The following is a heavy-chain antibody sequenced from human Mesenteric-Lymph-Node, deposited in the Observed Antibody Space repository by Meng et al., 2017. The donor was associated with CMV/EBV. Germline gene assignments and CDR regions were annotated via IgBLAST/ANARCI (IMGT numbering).Heavy chain of an antibody. V-gene: IGHV3-21*01. J-gene: IGHJ4*02. CDR2: ISSSSSYI. D-gene: IGHD5-12*01. Sequence: SCAASGLTFSSYSMNWVRQAPGKGLEWVSSISSSSSYIYYADSVKGRFTISRDNAKNSLYLQMNSLRAEDTAVYYCASTVRWLRMFNYWGQGTLVTVSS. CDR3: ASTVRWLRMFNY. CDR1: GLTFSSYS.